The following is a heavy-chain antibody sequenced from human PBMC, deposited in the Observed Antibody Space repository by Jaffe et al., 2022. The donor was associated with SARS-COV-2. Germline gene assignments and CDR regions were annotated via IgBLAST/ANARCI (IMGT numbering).Heavy chain of an antibody. Sequence: QMHLKESGPGLVQPSETLSLTCSVSGDSITMSPYYWGWIRQSPGRGLEWLGNIFYSGASFYNPSLRSRVSISLDTSNNRFSLTVTSVTAADTAVYYCARRHQKTVRGVVRYDSDTWGPGALVIVSS. D-gene: IGHD3-10*01. J-gene: IGHJ5*02. CDR2: IFYSGAS. CDR1: GDSITMSPYY. V-gene: IGHV4-39*02. CDR3: ARRHQKTVRGVVRYDSDT.